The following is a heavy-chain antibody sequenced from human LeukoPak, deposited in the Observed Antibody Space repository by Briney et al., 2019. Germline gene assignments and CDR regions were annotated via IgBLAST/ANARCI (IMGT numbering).Heavy chain of an antibody. CDR1: GFTFSSYS. CDR2: ISSSSSTI. J-gene: IGHJ2*01. V-gene: IGHV3-48*01. Sequence: PGGSLRLSCAASGFTFSSYSMNWVRQAPGKGLEWVSYISSSSSTIYYADSVKGRFTISRDNSKNTLYLQMNSLRAEDTAVYYCARDFYGSGSHWYFDLWGRGTLVTVSS. CDR3: ARDFYGSGSHWYFDL. D-gene: IGHD3-10*01.